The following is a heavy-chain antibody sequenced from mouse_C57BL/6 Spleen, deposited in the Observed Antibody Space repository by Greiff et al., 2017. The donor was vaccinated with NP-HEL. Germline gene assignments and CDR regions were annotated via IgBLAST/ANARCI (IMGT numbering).Heavy chain of an antibody. CDR3: ARVRPYYSNYYFDD. CDR1: GYAFTNYL. V-gene: IGHV1-54*01. D-gene: IGHD2-5*01. Sequence: QVQLQQSGAELVRPGTSVKVSCKASGYAFTNYLIEWVKQRPGQGLEWIGVINPGSGGTNYNEKFKGKATLTADKSSSTAYMQLSSLTSEDSAVYFCARVRPYYSNYYFDDWGQGTTLTVSS. CDR2: INPGSGGT. J-gene: IGHJ2*01.